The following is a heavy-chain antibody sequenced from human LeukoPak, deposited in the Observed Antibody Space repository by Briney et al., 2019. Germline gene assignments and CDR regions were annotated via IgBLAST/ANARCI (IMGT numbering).Heavy chain of an antibody. Sequence: SETLSLTCTVSGYSISSGYYWGWIRQPPGKGLEWIGEINHSGSTNYNPSLKSRVTISVDTSKNQFSLKLSSVTAADTAVYYCARGVSCSSTSCYVPSYYYYMDVWGKGTTVTVSS. CDR2: INHSGST. CDR3: ARGVSCSSTSCYVPSYYYYMDV. V-gene: IGHV4-38-2*02. D-gene: IGHD2-2*01. CDR1: GYSISSGYY. J-gene: IGHJ6*03.